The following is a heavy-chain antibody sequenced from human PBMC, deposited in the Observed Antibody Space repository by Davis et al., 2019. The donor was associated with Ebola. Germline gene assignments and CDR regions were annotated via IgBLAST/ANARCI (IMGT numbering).Heavy chain of an antibody. Sequence: GESLKISCAASGFTFSSYSMNWVRQAPGKGLEWVSYISSSGSTIYYADSVKGRFTISRDNAKNSLYLQMNSLRAEDTAVYYCARGSLAYMSLVQLAPPDYWGQGTLVTVSS. D-gene: IGHD6-6*01. V-gene: IGHV3-48*04. CDR1: GFTFSSYS. J-gene: IGHJ4*02. CDR3: ARGSLAYMSLVQLAPPDY. CDR2: ISSSGSTI.